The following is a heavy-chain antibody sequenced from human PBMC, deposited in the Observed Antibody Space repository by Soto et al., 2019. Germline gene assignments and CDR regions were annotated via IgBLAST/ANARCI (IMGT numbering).Heavy chain of an antibody. Sequence: GASVKVSCKASGYTFTSYGISWVRQAPGQGLEWMGWISAYNGNTNYAQKLQGRVTMTTDTSTSTAYMELRSLRSDDTAVYYCARDWGTAMVKAYYYYYYGMDVWGQGTTVTVSS. J-gene: IGHJ6*02. CDR2: ISAYNGNT. D-gene: IGHD5-18*01. CDR3: ARDWGTAMVKAYYYYYYGMDV. CDR1: GYTFTSYG. V-gene: IGHV1-18*01.